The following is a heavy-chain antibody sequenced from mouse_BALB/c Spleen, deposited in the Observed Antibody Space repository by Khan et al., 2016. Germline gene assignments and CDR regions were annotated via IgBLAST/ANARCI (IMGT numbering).Heavy chain of an antibody. CDR1: GYTFTDYS. J-gene: IGHJ3*01. Sequence: QIQLVQSGPELKKPGETVKISCKASGYTFTDYSIHWVKQAPGKGLKWMGWINTETGEPTYADDFKGRFAFSLETSASTAYLQINNLKNEDTATYFCAAVPAYWGQGTLVTVSA. CDR3: AAVPAY. CDR2: INTETGEP. V-gene: IGHV9-2-1*01.